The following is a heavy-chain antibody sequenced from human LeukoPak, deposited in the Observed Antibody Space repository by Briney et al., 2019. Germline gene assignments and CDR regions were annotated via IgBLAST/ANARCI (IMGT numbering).Heavy chain of an antibody. CDR1: GYTLTELS. Sequence: ASVKVSCKVSGYTLTELSMHWVRQAPGKGLEWMGGFGPEDGETIYARKFQGRVTMTEDTSTDTAYMELSSLRSEDTAVYYCATVVVVPAATWYYFDYWGQGTLVTVSS. V-gene: IGHV1-24*01. J-gene: IGHJ4*02. CDR3: ATVVVVPAATWYYFDY. D-gene: IGHD2-2*01. CDR2: FGPEDGET.